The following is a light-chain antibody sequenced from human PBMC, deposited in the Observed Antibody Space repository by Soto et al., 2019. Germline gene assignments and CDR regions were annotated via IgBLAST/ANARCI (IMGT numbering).Light chain of an antibody. CDR3: QQYYSYPSGIT. V-gene: IGKV1-8*01. J-gene: IGKJ5*01. CDR2: AAS. Sequence: AIRMTQSPSSLSASTGDRVTITCRASQGISSYLAWYQQKPGKAPKLLIYAASTLQSGVPSRFSGSGSGTDFTLTISCLQSEDFATYYCQQYYSYPSGITFGQGTRLEIK. CDR1: QGISSY.